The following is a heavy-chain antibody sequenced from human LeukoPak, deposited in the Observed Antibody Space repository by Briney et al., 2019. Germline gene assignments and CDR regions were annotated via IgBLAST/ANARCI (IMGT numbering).Heavy chain of an antibody. CDR1: GFTFDDYA. CDR2: ISWDGGST. CDR3: ATYLYKTLDY. J-gene: IGHJ4*02. V-gene: IGHV3-43D*03. Sequence: GGSLRLSCAASGFTFDDYAMHWVRQAPGKGLEWVSLISWDGGSTYYADSVKGRITISRTNSKNSLYLQMNSLGAEATADYYLATYLYKTLDYWGQGALVTVSS. D-gene: IGHD3-10*01.